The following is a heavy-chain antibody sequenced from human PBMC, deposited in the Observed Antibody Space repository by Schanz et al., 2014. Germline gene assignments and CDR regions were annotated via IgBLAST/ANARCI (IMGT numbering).Heavy chain of an antibody. V-gene: IGHV3-11*01. CDR3: AREKRRTEVVLDH. Sequence: VQLAESGGGLVKPGGSLRLSCTASGFTFRDYQMTWIRQAPGKGLEWVSYITSGSAKFYADSVKGRFTISRDNAKNSLYLQMNSLRAEDTAVYYCAREKRRTEVVLDHWGQGTLVTVS. J-gene: IGHJ4*02. CDR1: GFTFRDYQ. CDR2: ITSGSAK.